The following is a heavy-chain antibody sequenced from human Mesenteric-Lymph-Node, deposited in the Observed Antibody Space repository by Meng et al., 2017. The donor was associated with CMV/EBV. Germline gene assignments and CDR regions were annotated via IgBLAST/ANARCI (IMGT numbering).Heavy chain of an antibody. CDR1: GGSFSTYT. CDR2: IVTLLGIT. V-gene: IGHV1-69*04. D-gene: IGHD2-15*01. Sequence: SVKVSCKASGGSFSTYTMTWVRRAPGQGLEWMGRIVTLLGITNYVQKFQDRVTITADRSTSTVYMELSSLRSDDTAIYYCATDRSVVVAAPDIWGQGTTVTVSS. J-gene: IGHJ6*02. CDR3: ATDRSVVVAAPDI.